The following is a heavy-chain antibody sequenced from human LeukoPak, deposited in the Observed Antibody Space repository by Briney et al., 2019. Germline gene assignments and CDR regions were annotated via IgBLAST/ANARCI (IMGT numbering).Heavy chain of an antibody. J-gene: IGHJ3*02. D-gene: IGHD2-2*01. V-gene: IGHV1-69*04. CDR1: GGTFSSYA. CDR3: ASFDIVVVPAAISAFDI. CDR2: IIPIFGIA. Sequence: ASVKVSCKASGGTFSSYAISWVRQAPGQGLEWMGRIIPIFGIANYAQKFQGRVTITADKSTSTAYMELSSLRSEDTAVYYCASFDIVVVPAAISAFDIRGQGTMVTVSS.